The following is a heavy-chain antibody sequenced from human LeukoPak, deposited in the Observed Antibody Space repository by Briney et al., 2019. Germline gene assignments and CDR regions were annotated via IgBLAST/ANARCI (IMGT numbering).Heavy chain of an antibody. Sequence: GGSLRLSCAASGFTFDDYGMSWVRQVPGKGLEWVSGINWNGGGTAYADSVKGRFTISRDNAKNSLYLQMNSLRAEDTALYYCAKGWNGMDYGGELDYWGQGTLVTVSS. J-gene: IGHJ4*02. CDR3: AKGWNGMDYGGELDY. CDR2: INWNGGGT. D-gene: IGHD4-23*01. V-gene: IGHV3-20*04. CDR1: GFTFDDYG.